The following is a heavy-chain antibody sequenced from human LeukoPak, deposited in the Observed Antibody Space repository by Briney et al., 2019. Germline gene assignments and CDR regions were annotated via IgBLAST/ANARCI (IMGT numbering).Heavy chain of an antibody. D-gene: IGHD2-15*01. CDR1: GFTFSSYA. Sequence: PGGSLRLSCAASGFTFSSYAMSWVRQAPGKGLEWVSAISGSGGSTYYADSVKGRFTISRDNSKNSLYLQMNSLRAEDTAVYYCARVLVVVAATPPYAFDIWGQGTMVTVSS. CDR3: ARVLVVVAATPPYAFDI. J-gene: IGHJ3*02. V-gene: IGHV3-23*01. CDR2: ISGSGGST.